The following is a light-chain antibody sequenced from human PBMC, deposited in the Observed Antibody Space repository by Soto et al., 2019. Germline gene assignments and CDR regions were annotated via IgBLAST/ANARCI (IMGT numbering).Light chain of an antibody. CDR3: QKCNSAPLA. V-gene: IGKV1-27*01. J-gene: IGKJ3*01. CDR2: AAS. CDR1: QGIGND. Sequence: DIQMTQSPSSLSASVGDRVTITCRASQGIGNDLAWYQQKPGKVPKLLIYAASTLQSGVPSRFSGSGSGADFTLTISSLQPEDVATYYCQKCNSAPLAFGPGTKVDFK.